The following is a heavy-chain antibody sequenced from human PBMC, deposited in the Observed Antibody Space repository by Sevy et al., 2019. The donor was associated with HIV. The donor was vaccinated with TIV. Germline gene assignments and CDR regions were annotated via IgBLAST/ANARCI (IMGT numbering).Heavy chain of an antibody. D-gene: IGHD3-10*01. V-gene: IGHV1-18*01. CDR3: ARVPTYYYGSATYFDS. CDR1: GYTFSSNG. Sequence: ASVKVSCKASGYTFSSNGITWVRQAPGQGLEWMGWIGLYNGNSNYAQTFRDRVTMTADTSTSTAYMELRSLRSDATAVYYCARVPTYYYGSATYFDSWGQGSLVTVSS. CDR2: IGLYNGNS. J-gene: IGHJ4*02.